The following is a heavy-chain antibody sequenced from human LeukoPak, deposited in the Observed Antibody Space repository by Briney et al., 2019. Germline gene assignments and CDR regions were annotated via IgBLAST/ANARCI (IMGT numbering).Heavy chain of an antibody. V-gene: IGHV3-48*01. CDR3: AREFGS. J-gene: IGHJ4*02. CDR1: GFIFSSYR. CDR2: ISSSSTTI. Sequence: GGSLRLSCVGSGFIFSSYRMNWVRQAPGKGLEWISYISSSSTTIYYADSVKGRFTISRDNAKNSLYLQMNSLRAEDTAVYYCAREFGSWGQGALVTVSS.